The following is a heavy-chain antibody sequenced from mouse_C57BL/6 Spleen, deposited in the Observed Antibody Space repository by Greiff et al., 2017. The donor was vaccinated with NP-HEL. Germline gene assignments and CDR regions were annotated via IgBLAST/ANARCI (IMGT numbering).Heavy chain of an antibody. D-gene: IGHD1-1*01. J-gene: IGHJ4*01. CDR3: AGDGTTVVEHAMDY. Sequence: EVKLQESGPGLVKPSQSLSLTCSVTGYSITSGYYWNWIRQFPGNKLEWMGYISYDGSNYYNPSLKNRISITRDTSKNQFFLKLNSVTTEDTATYYGAGDGTTVVEHAMDYWGQGTSVTVSS. V-gene: IGHV3-6*01. CDR2: ISYDGSN. CDR1: GYSITSGYY.